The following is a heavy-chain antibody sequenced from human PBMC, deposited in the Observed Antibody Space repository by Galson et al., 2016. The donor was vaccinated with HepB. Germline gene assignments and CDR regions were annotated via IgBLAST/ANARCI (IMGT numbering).Heavy chain of an antibody. J-gene: IGHJ6*02. V-gene: IGHV1-46*01. D-gene: IGHD3-10*01. Sequence: SVKVSCKASGYTFINYYIHWARQAPGQGLEWLGILNPSGGSTTYAQSFQGRVTMTRDTSTRTVYMELSSLRSEDTAVYYCAKSSSENLGYGDYYLHYFGMGEGGQGTTVIVSS. CDR3: AKSSSENLGYGDYYLHYFGMGE. CDR2: LNPSGGST. CDR1: GYTFINYY.